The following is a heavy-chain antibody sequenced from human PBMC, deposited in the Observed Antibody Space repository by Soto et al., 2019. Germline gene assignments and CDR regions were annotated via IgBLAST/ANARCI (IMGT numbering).Heavy chain of an antibody. D-gene: IGHD6-19*01. Sequence: GGSLRLSCAASGFTFSSYGMHWVRQAPGKGLEWVAFISFDGSKEYYADSVKGRFTISRDNSKNTLYLQMNNLGGEDTAVYYCAGPVTVAPNWGQGSLVTVSS. CDR2: ISFDGSKE. CDR1: GFTFSSYG. J-gene: IGHJ4*02. CDR3: AGPVTVAPN. V-gene: IGHV3-30*03.